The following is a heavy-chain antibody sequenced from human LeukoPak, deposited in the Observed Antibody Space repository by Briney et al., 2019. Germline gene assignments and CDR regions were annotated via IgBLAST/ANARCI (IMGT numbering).Heavy chain of an antibody. D-gene: IGHD3-16*01. Sequence: SGPTLVNPTQTLTLTCTFSGFSLTTTGVGVGWIRQPPGKALEWLALIYWDDDKRDSPSLKSRLTITKDTSKNQVVLTMANMDPVDTATYYCAHLGSAPGGATWDYWGQGTLVTVSS. J-gene: IGHJ4*02. CDR1: GFSLTTTGVG. CDR3: AHLGSAPGGATWDY. V-gene: IGHV2-5*02. CDR2: IYWDDDK.